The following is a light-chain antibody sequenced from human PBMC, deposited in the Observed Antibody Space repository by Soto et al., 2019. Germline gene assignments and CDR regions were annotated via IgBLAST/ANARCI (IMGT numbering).Light chain of an antibody. CDR2: GGS. Sequence: EIVLTQSPGTLSLSPGERATLSCRASQSLSSGQLDWYQQKPGQAPRLLIYGGSSRATGIPSRFSGRGSGTDFTLTISRLEPEDFAVYFCQQYGSSPRTFGQGTKLEIK. CDR1: QSLSSGQ. J-gene: IGKJ2*01. CDR3: QQYGSSPRT. V-gene: IGKV3-20*01.